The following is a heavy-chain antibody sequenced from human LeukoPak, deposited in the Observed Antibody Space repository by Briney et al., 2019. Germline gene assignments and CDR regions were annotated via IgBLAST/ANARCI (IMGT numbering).Heavy chain of an antibody. CDR1: GFTFSDHY. V-gene: IGHV3-11*04. J-gene: IGHJ6*03. CDR3: ARGLSYYYDSSGYYVLRGNYYYYMDV. CDR2: ISSSGRTI. D-gene: IGHD3-22*01. Sequence: PGGSLRLSCAASGFTFSDHYMSWIRQAPGKGLEWVSYISSSGRTIYYADSVKGRFTISRDNAKNSLYLQMNSLRAEDTAVYYCARGLSYYYDSSGYYVLRGNYYYYMDVWGKGTTVTVSS.